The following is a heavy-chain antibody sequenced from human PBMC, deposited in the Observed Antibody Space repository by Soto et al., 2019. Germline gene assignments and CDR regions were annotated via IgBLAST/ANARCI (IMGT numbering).Heavy chain of an antibody. Sequence: GVPLRYWSAASEFHFIDVWGTRVRKAPGKGLEWVGRIKSKTDGGTADYAGAVKGRFSISRDDSKDTLYLHMDSLKTEDTAVYYCATSSSTVLRWRPGTLVTVSS. J-gene: IGHJ4*02. D-gene: IGHD4-17*01. CDR2: IKSKTDGGTA. CDR1: EFHFIDVW. CDR3: ATSSSTVLR. V-gene: IGHV3-15*01.